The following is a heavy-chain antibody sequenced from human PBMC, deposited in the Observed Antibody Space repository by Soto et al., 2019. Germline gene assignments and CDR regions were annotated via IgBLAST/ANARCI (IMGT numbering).Heavy chain of an antibody. CDR3: ASGQQVSKIRGVQRFDY. J-gene: IGHJ4*02. Sequence: EVQLVETGGGLIQPGGSLRLSCAGSGFSISSNYMTWVRQAPGKGLEWVSLLYSGGSSYYADSVKGRFTISSDNTKNTLFLQMTRLKPEDTAVYYCASGQQVSKIRGVQRFDYWGQGTLVTVSS. CDR1: GFSISSNY. V-gene: IGHV3-53*02. D-gene: IGHD3-10*01. CDR2: LYSGGSS.